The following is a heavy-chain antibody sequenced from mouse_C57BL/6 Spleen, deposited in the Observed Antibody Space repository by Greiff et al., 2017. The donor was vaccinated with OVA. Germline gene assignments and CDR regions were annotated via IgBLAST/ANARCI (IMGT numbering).Heavy chain of an antibody. CDR1: GYAFSSYW. CDR2: IYPGDGDT. CDR3: ARNGYDRHYYAMDY. J-gene: IGHJ4*01. V-gene: IGHV1-80*01. Sequence: LVESGAELVKPGASVKISCKASGYAFSSYWMNWVKQRPGKGLEWIGQIYPGDGDTNYNGKFKGKATLTADKSSSTAYMQLSSLTSEDSAVYFCARNGYDRHYYAMDYWGQGTSVTVSS. D-gene: IGHD2-2*01.